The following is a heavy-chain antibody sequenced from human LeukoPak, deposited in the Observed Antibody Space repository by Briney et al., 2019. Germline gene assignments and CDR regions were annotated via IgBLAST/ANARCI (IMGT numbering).Heavy chain of an antibody. Sequence: KPGGSLRLSCAASGFTFSSYSMNWVRQAPGKGLEWVSSISSSSSYIYYADSVKGRFTISRDNAKNSLYLQMNSLRAEDTAVYYCARDGYYYGSGSYYNLPFDYWGQGTLVTVSS. V-gene: IGHV3-21*01. CDR1: GFTFSSYS. D-gene: IGHD3-10*01. CDR2: ISSSSSYI. J-gene: IGHJ4*02. CDR3: ARDGYYYGSGSYYNLPFDY.